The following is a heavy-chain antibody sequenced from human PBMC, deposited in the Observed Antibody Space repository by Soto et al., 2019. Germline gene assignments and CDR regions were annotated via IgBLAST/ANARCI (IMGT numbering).Heavy chain of an antibody. CDR1: GGTFNSYA. J-gene: IGHJ6*02. Sequence: ASVKVSCKASGGTFNSYAISWVRQAPGQGLEWMGGIIPIFGTTNYAQKFQGRVTITADASTSTAYMELSSLRSEDTAVYYCAGGLYSGSYTVYYYYGLDAWGQGTTVTVSS. CDR2: IIPIFGTT. D-gene: IGHD1-26*01. CDR3: AGGLYSGSYTVYYYYGLDA. V-gene: IGHV1-69*13.